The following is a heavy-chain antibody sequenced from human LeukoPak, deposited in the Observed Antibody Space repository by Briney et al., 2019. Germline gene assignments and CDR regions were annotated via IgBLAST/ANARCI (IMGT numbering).Heavy chain of an antibody. CDR2: IKQDGGEK. V-gene: IGHV3-7*01. Sequence: PGGSLRLSCAASGFTFSNFWMSWVRQAPGKGLEWVANIKQDGGEKFYVDSVKGRFTISRDNAKNSLYLQMSSLRAEDTAVYYCARDSRTRAFDYWGQGTLVTVSP. CDR3: ARDSRTRAFDY. J-gene: IGHJ4*02. CDR1: GFTFSNFW.